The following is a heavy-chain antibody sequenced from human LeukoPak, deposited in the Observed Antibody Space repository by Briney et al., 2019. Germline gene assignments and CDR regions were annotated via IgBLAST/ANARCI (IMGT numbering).Heavy chain of an antibody. V-gene: IGHV3-23*01. D-gene: IGHD5-12*01. Sequence: GGTLRLSCAASGFTFSSYGMSWVRQAPGKGLEWVSAISGSGSRTNYADSVKGRFTISRDNSKNTLYLQMNSLTAEDTAVYYCAKDDAWLRFGEWSQGTLVTVSS. CDR3: AKDDAWLRFGE. J-gene: IGHJ4*02. CDR1: GFTFSSYG. CDR2: ISGSGSRT.